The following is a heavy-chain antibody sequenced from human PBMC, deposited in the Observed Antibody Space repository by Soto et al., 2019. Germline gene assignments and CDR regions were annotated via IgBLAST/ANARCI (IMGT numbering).Heavy chain of an antibody. Sequence: PGESLKISCKASEDIFTNYWIGWLRQTPGRGLEWMGMIYPGDSDTRYSPSFQGQVTISADKSISTAYLQWSSLKASDTAMYYCARVGFCSGGSCYPYYHYGMDVWGQGTTVTVSS. CDR3: ARVGFCSGGSCYPYYHYGMDV. V-gene: IGHV5-51*01. D-gene: IGHD2-15*01. CDR2: IYPGDSDT. CDR1: EDIFTNYW. J-gene: IGHJ6*01.